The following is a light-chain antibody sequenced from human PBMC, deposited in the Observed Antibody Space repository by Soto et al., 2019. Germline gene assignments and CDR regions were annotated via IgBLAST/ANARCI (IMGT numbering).Light chain of an antibody. CDR3: QAWDSRTPVV. CDR1: KLGDKY. CDR2: QDS. Sequence: SYELTQRPSVSVSPGQTASITCSGDKLGDKYACWYQQKPGQSPVLVIYQDSKRPSGIPERFSGSNSGNTATLTISGTQAMDEADYYCQAWDSRTPVVFGGGTKVTVL. J-gene: IGLJ2*01. V-gene: IGLV3-1*01.